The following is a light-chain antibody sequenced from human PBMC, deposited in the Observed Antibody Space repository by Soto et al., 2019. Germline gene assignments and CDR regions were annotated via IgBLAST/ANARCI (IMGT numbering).Light chain of an antibody. CDR2: DAS. CDR1: QSVGSY. V-gene: IGKV3-11*01. CDR3: QQRSNWHPKRT. Sequence: EVVLTQSPDTLSLSPGERATLSCRASQSVGSYLAWYQHKPGQAPRLLIYDASSRATGIPARFRGSGSGTDFTLTISSLEPEDFAVYYCQQRSNWHPKRTVGGGTKVDIK. J-gene: IGKJ4*01.